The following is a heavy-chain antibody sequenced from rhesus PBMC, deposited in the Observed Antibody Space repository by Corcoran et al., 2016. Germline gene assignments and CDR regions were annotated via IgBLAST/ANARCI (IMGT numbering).Heavy chain of an antibody. D-gene: IGHD6-19*01. Sequence: QVQLQESGPGLVKPSETLSPTCAASGGPIRAYSWNWIRQPPGQGLEWIGYIGGCSGSTYSNPSLKSRVTISAATSKNQFSLNLSSVTAADTAVYYCARWNIAADISLDVWGRGVLVTVSS. CDR2: IGGCSGST. CDR1: GGPIRAYS. J-gene: IGHJ5-2*02. V-gene: IGHV4-165*02. CDR3: ARWNIAADISLDV.